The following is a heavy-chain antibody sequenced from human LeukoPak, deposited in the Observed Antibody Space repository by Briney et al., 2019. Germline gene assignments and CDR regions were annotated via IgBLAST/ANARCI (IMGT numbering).Heavy chain of an antibody. CDR3: AKDTTTSGARFDY. J-gene: IGHJ4*02. Sequence: GGSLRLSCAASGLTFDDYAMYWVRQAPGKGLEWVSLISGDGSSTYYADSLKGRFTISRDNSKNSLYLQMNSLRTDDTALYYCAKDTTTSGARFDYWGQGTLVTVSS. CDR1: GLTFDDYA. D-gene: IGHD2-15*01. V-gene: IGHV3-43*02. CDR2: ISGDGSST.